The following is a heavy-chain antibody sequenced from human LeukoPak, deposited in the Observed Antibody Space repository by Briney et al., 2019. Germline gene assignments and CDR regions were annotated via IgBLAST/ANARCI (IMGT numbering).Heavy chain of an antibody. Sequence: GGSLRLSCAASGFTFSSYGMNWVRQAPGKGLEWVSAISGSGGSTYYADSVKGRFTISRDNSKNTLYLQMNSLRAEDTAVYYCAKDPPLQPQSDAFDIWGQGTMVTVSS. CDR2: ISGSGGST. D-gene: IGHD5-24*01. J-gene: IGHJ3*02. V-gene: IGHV3-23*01. CDR1: GFTFSSYG. CDR3: AKDPPLQPQSDAFDI.